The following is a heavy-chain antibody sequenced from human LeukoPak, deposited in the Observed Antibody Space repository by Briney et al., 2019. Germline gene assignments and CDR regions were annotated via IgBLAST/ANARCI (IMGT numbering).Heavy chain of an antibody. CDR1: GYTFTSYG. V-gene: IGHV1-18*01. CDR2: ISAYNGNT. J-gene: IGHJ4*02. D-gene: IGHD3-22*01. Sequence: ASVKVSCXASGYTFTSYGISWVRQAPGQGLEWMGWISAYNGNTNYAQKLQGRVTMTTDTSTSTAYMELRSLRSDDTAVYYCARDRQTYYYDSSGYHGDYWGQGTLVTVSS. CDR3: ARDRQTYYYDSSGYHGDY.